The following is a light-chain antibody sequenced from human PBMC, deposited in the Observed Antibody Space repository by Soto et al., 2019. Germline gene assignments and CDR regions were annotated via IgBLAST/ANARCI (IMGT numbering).Light chain of an antibody. CDR1: QSVNIY. V-gene: IGKV3-20*01. Sequence: EIVLTQSPGTLSLSPGDRATLSCRASQSVNIYFAWYQQKPGQAPRLLIFNTSRRATGIPDRFSGSGSGTDFTLIFSRLEPEDFAMYYCQQYGNPLHTFGQGTKLDIK. CDR3: QQYGNPLHT. CDR2: NTS. J-gene: IGKJ2*01.